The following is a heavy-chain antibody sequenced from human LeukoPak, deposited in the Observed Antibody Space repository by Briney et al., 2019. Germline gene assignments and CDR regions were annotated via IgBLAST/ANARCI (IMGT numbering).Heavy chain of an antibody. CDR3: ARRDYYDSSGSLDY. Sequence: SVKVSCKASGGTFSSYTISWVRQAPGQGLEWMGRIIPILGIANYAQKFQGRVTITADKSTSTACTELSSLRSEDTAVYYCARRDYYDSSGSLDYWGQGTLVTVSS. D-gene: IGHD3-22*01. J-gene: IGHJ4*02. CDR1: GGTFSSYT. CDR2: IIPILGIA. V-gene: IGHV1-69*02.